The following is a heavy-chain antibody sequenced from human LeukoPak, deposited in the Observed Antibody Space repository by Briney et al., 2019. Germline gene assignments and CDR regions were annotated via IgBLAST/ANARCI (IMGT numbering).Heavy chain of an antibody. CDR1: GVTFSSYA. J-gene: IGHJ4*02. D-gene: IGHD3-10*01. V-gene: IGHV1-69*06. Sequence: GASVKVSCKASGVTFSSYAITWVRQAPGQGLEWMGGIIPIFGTANYAQKFQGRVTITADKSTSTAYMELSSLRSEDTAVYYCARDYYGSGSYYFPLFDYWGQGTLVTVSS. CDR3: ARDYYGSGSYYFPLFDY. CDR2: IIPIFGTA.